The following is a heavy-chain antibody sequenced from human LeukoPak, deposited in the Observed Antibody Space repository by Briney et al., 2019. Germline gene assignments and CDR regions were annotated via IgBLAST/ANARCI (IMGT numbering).Heavy chain of an antibody. CDR3: ARGDAFSGDH. J-gene: IGHJ4*02. V-gene: IGHV3-7*04. Sequence: QPGGSLRLSCAVSGFSFTNFWMSWVRQAPGRGLEWVANIHPEGNEKYHVESVKGRFTISRDNTKNLLFLQMNGLRVEDTAVYNCARGDAFSGDHWGQGTLVTVSS. CDR2: IHPEGNEK. CDR1: GFSFTNFW.